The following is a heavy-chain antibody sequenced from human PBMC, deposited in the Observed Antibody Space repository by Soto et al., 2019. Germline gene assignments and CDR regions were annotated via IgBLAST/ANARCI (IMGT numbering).Heavy chain of an antibody. CDR2: ISGSGGSI. CDR1: GFTFSSYA. CDR3: ARDRSQYQLLSS. Sequence: GGSLRLSCAASGFTFSSYAMSWVRQASGKGLEWVSDISGSGGSIYYADSVKGRFTISRDNAKNTLYLQMNSLRAEDTAVYYCARDRSQYQLLSSWGQGTLVTVSS. V-gene: IGHV3-23*01. J-gene: IGHJ5*02. D-gene: IGHD2-2*01.